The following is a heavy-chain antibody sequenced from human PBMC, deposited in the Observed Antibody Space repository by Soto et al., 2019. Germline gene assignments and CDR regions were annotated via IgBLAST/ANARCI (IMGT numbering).Heavy chain of an antibody. V-gene: IGHV1-69*01. Sequence: QVQLVQSGAEVKKPGSSVKVSCKASGGTFSSYAISWVRQAPGQGLEWMGGIIPIFGTANYAQKFQGRVTLTADESTSTAYMELSSLRSEDTAVYYCAREGADCSSTSCYEEYYYDYYGMDVWGQGTTVTVSS. J-gene: IGHJ6*02. D-gene: IGHD2-2*01. CDR1: GGTFSSYA. CDR2: IIPIFGTA. CDR3: AREGADCSSTSCYEEYYYDYYGMDV.